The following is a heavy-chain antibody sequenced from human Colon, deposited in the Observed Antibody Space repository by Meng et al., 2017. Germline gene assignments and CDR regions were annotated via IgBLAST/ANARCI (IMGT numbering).Heavy chain of an antibody. CDR1: GGSISSSSYY. J-gene: IGHJ4*02. CDR2: IYYSGST. V-gene: IGHV4-39*07. Sequence: SETLSLTCTVSGGSISSSSYYWGWIRQPPGKGLEWIGSIYYSGSTYYNPSLKSRVTISVDTSKNQFSLKLSSVTAADTAVYYCARSLTITFGGVIALGYWGQETLVTVSS. CDR3: ARSLTITFGGVIALGY. D-gene: IGHD3-16*02.